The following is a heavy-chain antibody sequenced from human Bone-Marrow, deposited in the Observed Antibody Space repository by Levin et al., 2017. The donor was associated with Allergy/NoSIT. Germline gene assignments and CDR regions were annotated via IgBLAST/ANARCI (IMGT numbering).Heavy chain of an antibody. V-gene: IGHV3-21*01. Sequence: GGSLRLSCAASGFTFSSYSMNWVRQAPGKGLEWVSSISSSSSYIYYADSVKGRFTISRDNAKNSLYLQMNSLRAEDTAVYYCAREWYSSSWYVDWYFDRWGRGTLVTVSS. CDR2: ISSSSSYI. J-gene: IGHJ2*01. CDR3: AREWYSSSWYVDWYFDR. D-gene: IGHD6-13*01. CDR1: GFTFSSYS.